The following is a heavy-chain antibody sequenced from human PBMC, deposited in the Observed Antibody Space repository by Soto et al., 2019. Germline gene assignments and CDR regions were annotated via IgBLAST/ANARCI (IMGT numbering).Heavy chain of an antibody. Sequence: QLQLQESGPGLVKPSETLSLTCTVSGGSISSSNYYWGWVRQSPGKGLEWIGTTYYSGTTYYNPSLQSRVTISGDTSKNQFSLMLYSVTAADAAVYYCARQWVADCGHFDYWGQGALVTVSS. CDR1: GGSISSSNYY. CDR3: ARQWVADCGHFDY. D-gene: IGHD2-21*02. V-gene: IGHV4-39*01. CDR2: TYYSGTT. J-gene: IGHJ4*02.